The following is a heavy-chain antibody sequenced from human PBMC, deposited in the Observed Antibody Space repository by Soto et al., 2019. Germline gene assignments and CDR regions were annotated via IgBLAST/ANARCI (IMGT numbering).Heavy chain of an antibody. V-gene: IGHV1-3*01. CDR1: VYTLTGYF. CDR3: ARSGGRY. D-gene: IGHD2-8*02. J-gene: IGHJ4*02. Sequence: SSVKVSCKACVYTLTGYFMHWVRQAPGQGLEWMGWINAGNGNTKYSQKFQGRVTITRDTSASTAYTELSSLRSEDTAVYYCARSGGRYWGQGTLVTVSS. CDR2: INAGNGNT.